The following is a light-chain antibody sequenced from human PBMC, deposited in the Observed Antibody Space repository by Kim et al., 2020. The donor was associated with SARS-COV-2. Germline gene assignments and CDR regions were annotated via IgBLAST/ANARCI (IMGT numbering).Light chain of an antibody. Sequence: QAGLTQPPSVSKGLRQTATLTCTGNSNNVGYQGAAWLQQHQGHPPKLLSYRNNNRPSGISERLSASRSGNTASLTISGLQPEDEADYYCSAWDSSLSAYVFGTGTKVTVL. CDR2: RNN. CDR3: SAWDSSLSAYV. CDR1: SNNVGYQG. V-gene: IGLV10-54*01. J-gene: IGLJ1*01.